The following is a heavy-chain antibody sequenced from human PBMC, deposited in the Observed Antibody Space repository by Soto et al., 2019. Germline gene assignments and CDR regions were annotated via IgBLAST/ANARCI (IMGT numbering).Heavy chain of an antibody. CDR3: ARDELSYPPKLQWLESPYYYYYGMDV. Sequence: PEETLSLTCAVSGGSISSSNWWSWVRQPPGKGLEWIGEIYHSGSTNYNPSLKSRVTISVDKSKNQFSLKLSSVTAADTAVYYCARDELSYPPKLQWLESPYYYYYGMDVWGQGTTVTVSS. D-gene: IGHD6-19*01. J-gene: IGHJ6*02. CDR1: GGSISSSNW. V-gene: IGHV4-4*02. CDR2: IYHSGST.